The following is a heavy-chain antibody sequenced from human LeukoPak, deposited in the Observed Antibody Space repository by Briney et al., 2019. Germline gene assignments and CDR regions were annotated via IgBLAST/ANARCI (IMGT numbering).Heavy chain of an antibody. CDR1: GGSIENNH. J-gene: IGHJ4*02. V-gene: IGHV4-4*07. Sequence: SETLSLTCAVSGGSIENNHWAWIRLPAGKGLEWIGRLHVSGNTNFNPSLESRVTISVDTSKNQFSLKMTSMTAADTAVYFCARDPLRSSFDSWGQGILVTVAP. D-gene: IGHD1-26*01. CDR3: ARDPLRSSFDS. CDR2: LHVSGNT.